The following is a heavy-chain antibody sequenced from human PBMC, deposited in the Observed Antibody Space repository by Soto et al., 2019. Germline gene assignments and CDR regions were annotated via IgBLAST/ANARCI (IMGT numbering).Heavy chain of an antibody. J-gene: IGHJ4*02. CDR2: ISSSSSYI. CDR1: GFTFSSYS. V-gene: IGHV3-21*01. Sequence: LRLSCAASGFTFSSYSMNWVRQAPGKGLEWVSSISSSSSYIYYADSVKGRFTISRDNAKKSLYLQMNSLRAEDTAVYYCARSWDIVATITDYWGQGTLVTVSS. D-gene: IGHD5-12*01. CDR3: ARSWDIVATITDY.